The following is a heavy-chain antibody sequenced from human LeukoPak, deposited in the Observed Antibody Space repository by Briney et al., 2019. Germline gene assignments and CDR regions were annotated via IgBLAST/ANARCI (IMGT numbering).Heavy chain of an antibody. Sequence: GGSLRLSCAASGFIFSNSWMHWVRQAPGKGLEWVSYISSSSSSIKYADSVKGRFTISRDNTKNSLYLQMNSLRAEDTAVYYCVDLNTPLWGQGTLVTVSS. CDR3: VDLNTPL. J-gene: IGHJ4*02. D-gene: IGHD2-15*01. V-gene: IGHV3-48*04. CDR2: ISSSSSSI. CDR1: GFIFSNSW.